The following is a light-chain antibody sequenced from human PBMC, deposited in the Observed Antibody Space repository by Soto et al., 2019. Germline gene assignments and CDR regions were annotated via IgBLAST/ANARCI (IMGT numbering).Light chain of an antibody. V-gene: IGKV3-20*01. J-gene: IGKJ1*01. CDR2: DAS. Sequence: EIVLTQSPGTLPLSPGERATLCFRASQSVDKYLVWYQQKPGQPPRLLIYDASTRATATPERFSGSGSGTDFTLTISRLEPEDFAVYYCHQYDSIVQTFGQGTKVDIK. CDR1: QSVDKY. CDR3: HQYDSIVQT.